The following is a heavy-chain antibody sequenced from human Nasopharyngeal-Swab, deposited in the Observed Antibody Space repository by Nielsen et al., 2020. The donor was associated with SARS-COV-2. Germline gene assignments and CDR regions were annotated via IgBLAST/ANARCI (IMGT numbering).Heavy chain of an antibody. CDR2: IYYSGST. J-gene: IGHJ6*03. CDR3: ARGYCSGGSCYRYYYYYYMDV. D-gene: IGHD2-15*01. Sequence: PGKGLEWIGYIYYSGSTKYNPSLKSRVTISVDTSKNQFSLKLSSVTAADTAVYYCARGYCSGGSCYRYYYYYYMDVWGKGTMVTVSS. V-gene: IGHV4-59*13.